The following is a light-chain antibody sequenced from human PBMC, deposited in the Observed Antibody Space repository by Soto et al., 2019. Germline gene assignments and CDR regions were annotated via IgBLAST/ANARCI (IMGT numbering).Light chain of an antibody. CDR3: QQYNSYSWT. V-gene: IGKV1-5*03. CDR2: KAS. Sequence: DIQMTQSPSTLSASVGDRVTITCRASQSISSRLAWYQQKPGKAPKLLIYKASSLESGVPSRFSGSGSGTEFTLTISSLQPDDFATYYCQQYNSYSWTFGQGTKVEIK. J-gene: IGKJ1*01. CDR1: QSISSR.